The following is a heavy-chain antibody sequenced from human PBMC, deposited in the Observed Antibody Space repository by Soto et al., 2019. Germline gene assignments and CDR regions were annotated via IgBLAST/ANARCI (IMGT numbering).Heavy chain of an antibody. CDR3: SPNYGSGRAPFDY. CDR2: IIPMFRMA. D-gene: IGHD3-10*01. V-gene: IGHV1-69*02. CDR1: GDTFSFYT. Sequence: QVQLVQSGAELKKPGSSVKVSCTASGDTFSFYTMNWVRQAPGQGPECMGRIIPMFRMANYAQKFQCRVTIIADKSKSTSYMELSSLRSEDTAVYYCSPNYGSGRAPFDYWGQGTLVTVSS. J-gene: IGHJ4*02.